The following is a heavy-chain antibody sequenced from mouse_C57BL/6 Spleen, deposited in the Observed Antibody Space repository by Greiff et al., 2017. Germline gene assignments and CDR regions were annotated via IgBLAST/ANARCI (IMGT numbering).Heavy chain of an antibody. CDR2: IDPSDSYT. Sequence: QVQLQQPGAELVRPGTSVKLSCKASGYTFTSYWMHWVKQRPGQGLEWIGVIDPSDSYTNYNQKFKGKATLTVDTSSSTAYMQLSSLTSEDSAVYYCVRGGNEGVAHWGQETLVTVSA. J-gene: IGHJ3*01. D-gene: IGHD2-1*01. CDR3: VRGGNEGVAH. CDR1: GYTFTSYW. V-gene: IGHV1-59*01.